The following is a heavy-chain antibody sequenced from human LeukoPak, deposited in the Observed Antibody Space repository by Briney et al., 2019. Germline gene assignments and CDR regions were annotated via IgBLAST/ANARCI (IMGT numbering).Heavy chain of an antibody. D-gene: IGHD1-20*01. J-gene: IGHJ6*03. Sequence: SETLSLTCTVSGGSISSYYWSWTRQPPGKELEWIGYIYYSGSTNYNPSLKSRVTISVDTSKNQFSLKLSSVTAADTAVYYCARGFITGTTYYYYYYYMDVWGKGTTVTVSS. CDR3: ARGFITGTTYYYYYYYMDV. CDR1: GGSISSYY. CDR2: IYYSGST. V-gene: IGHV4-59*01.